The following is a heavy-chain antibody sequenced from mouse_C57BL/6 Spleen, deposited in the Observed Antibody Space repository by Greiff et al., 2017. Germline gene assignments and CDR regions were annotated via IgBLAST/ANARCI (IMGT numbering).Heavy chain of an antibody. CDR1: GYTFTEYT. J-gene: IGHJ1*03. CDR3: ARHEGYYGSRHWYFDV. V-gene: IGHV1-62-2*01. D-gene: IGHD1-1*01. Sequence: QVQLKESGAELVKPGASVKLSCKASGYTFTEYTIHWVKQRSGQGLEWIGWFYPGSGSIKYNEKFKDQGTLTADKSSITDYMELSRLTSEDSAVYFCARHEGYYGSRHWYFDVWGTGTTVTVSS. CDR2: FYPGSGSI.